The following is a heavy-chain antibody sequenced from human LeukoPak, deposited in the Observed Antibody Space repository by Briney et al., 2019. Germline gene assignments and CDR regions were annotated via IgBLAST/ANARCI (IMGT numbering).Heavy chain of an antibody. J-gene: IGHJ4*02. Sequence: GASVKVSCKASGYTFTSYGISWVRQAPGQGLEWTGWISAYNGNTNYAQKLQGRVTMTTDTSTSTAYMELRSLRSDDTAVYYCARADIVVVPAAIFPPPPGFDYWGLGTLVTVSS. CDR1: GYTFTSYG. V-gene: IGHV1-18*01. D-gene: IGHD2-2*02. CDR3: ARADIVVVPAAIFPPPPGFDY. CDR2: ISAYNGNT.